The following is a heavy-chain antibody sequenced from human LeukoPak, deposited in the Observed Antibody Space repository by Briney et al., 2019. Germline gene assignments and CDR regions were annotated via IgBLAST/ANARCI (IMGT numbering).Heavy chain of an antibody. CDR2: IWYDGSNK. J-gene: IGHJ4*02. CDR1: GFTFSSYA. V-gene: IGHV3-33*08. CDR3: ARRRGYSGYDLDY. D-gene: IGHD5-12*01. Sequence: QPGRSLRLSCAASGFTFSSYAMHWVRQAPGKGLEWVAVIWYDGSNKYYADSVKGRFTISKDNSKNTLYLQMNSLRAEDTAVYYCARRRGYSGYDLDYWGQGTLVTVSS.